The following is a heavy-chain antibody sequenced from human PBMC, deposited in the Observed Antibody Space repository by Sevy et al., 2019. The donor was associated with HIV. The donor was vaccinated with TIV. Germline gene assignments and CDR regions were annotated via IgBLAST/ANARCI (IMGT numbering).Heavy chain of an antibody. CDR2: ISYDGSNK. CDR1: GFTFSSYA. CDR3: ARLSVGDYYDSSGYTVFDY. D-gene: IGHD3-22*01. V-gene: IGHV3-30-3*01. Sequence: GGSLRLSCAASGFTFSSYAMHWVRQAPGKGLEWVAVISYDGSNKYYADSVKGRFNITRDNSKNTLYLQMNSLRAEDTAVYYCARLSVGDYYDSSGYTVFDYWGQGTLVTVSS. J-gene: IGHJ4*02.